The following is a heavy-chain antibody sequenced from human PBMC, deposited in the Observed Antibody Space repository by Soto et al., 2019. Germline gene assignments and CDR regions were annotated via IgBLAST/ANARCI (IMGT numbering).Heavy chain of an antibody. Sequence: ASVKVSCKASGYTFTSYGISWVRQAAGQGLEWMGWISAYNGNTNYAQKLQGRVTMTTDTSTSTAYMELRSLRSDDTAVYYCARDGYDFWSGYPAYYGMDVWGQGTTVTVSS. D-gene: IGHD3-3*01. CDR1: GYTFTSYG. CDR3: ARDGYDFWSGYPAYYGMDV. J-gene: IGHJ6*02. CDR2: ISAYNGNT. V-gene: IGHV1-18*01.